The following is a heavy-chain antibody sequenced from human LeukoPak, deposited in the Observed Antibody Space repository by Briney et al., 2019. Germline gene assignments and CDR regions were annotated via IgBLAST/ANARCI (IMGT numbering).Heavy chain of an antibody. CDR3: AEGYYDFWSGYSGDY. CDR1: GGSISSSSYY. D-gene: IGHD3-3*01. CDR2: TNHSGST. J-gene: IGHJ4*02. V-gene: IGHV4-39*07. Sequence: PSETLSLTCTVSGGSISSSSYYWSWIRQPPGKGLEWIGETNHSGSTNYNPSLKSRVTISVDTSKNQFSLKLSSVTAADTAVYYCAEGYYDFWSGYSGDYWGQGTLVTVSS.